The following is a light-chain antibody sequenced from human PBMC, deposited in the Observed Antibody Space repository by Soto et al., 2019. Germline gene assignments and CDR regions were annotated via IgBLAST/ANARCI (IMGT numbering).Light chain of an antibody. CDR1: QSISSW. CDR2: KTS. J-gene: IGKJ1*01. Sequence: DIPLTQSPSTLSASVGDRVTITCRASQSISSWLAWYQQKPGKAPNLLIYKTSNLESRVPSRVSGSGSGTEFTLTISSLQPDDFATYYCQYYNDYCWTFGQGTKVEIK. V-gene: IGKV1-5*03. CDR3: QYYNDYCWT.